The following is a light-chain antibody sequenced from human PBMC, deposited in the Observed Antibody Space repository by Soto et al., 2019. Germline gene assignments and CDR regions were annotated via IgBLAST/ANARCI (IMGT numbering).Light chain of an antibody. CDR1: QTVSTN. Sequence: EIVLTQSPGTLSFSPGERATLSCRASQTVSTNLAWYQLKPGQAPRLLIYGASTRATGIPARFSGSGSGTEFTLTISSLQSEDFAVYYCQQYNNWPRTFGQGTKVDIK. V-gene: IGKV3-15*01. J-gene: IGKJ1*01. CDR2: GAS. CDR3: QQYNNWPRT.